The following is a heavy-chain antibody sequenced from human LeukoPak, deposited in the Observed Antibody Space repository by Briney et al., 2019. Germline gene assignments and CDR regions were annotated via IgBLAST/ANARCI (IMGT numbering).Heavy chain of an antibody. CDR2: INHSGYT. D-gene: IGHD5/OR15-5a*01. CDR1: GVSFNDYY. J-gene: IGHJ4*02. V-gene: IGHV4-34*01. Sequence: SETLSLTCAVSGVSFNDYYWSWVRQTPGKGLEWIGEINHSGYTNDDPSLKSRVTLSIDTSRKQFSLNVRSVTVADTGIYYCTRMSTGHDYWGQGTLDTVSS. CDR3: TRMSTGHDY.